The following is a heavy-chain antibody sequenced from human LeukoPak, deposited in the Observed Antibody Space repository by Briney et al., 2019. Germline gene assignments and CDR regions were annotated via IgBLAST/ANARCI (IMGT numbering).Heavy chain of an antibody. Sequence: PGGSLRLSCAASGFTFSSYAMSWIRQPPGKGLEWIGYIYYSGSTNYNPSLKSRVTISVDTSKNQFSLKLSSVTAADTAVYYCASASYGDYRTFQHWGQGTLVTVSS. CDR2: IYYSGST. CDR1: GFTFSSYA. D-gene: IGHD4-17*01. J-gene: IGHJ1*01. CDR3: ASASYGDYRTFQH. V-gene: IGHV4-59*01.